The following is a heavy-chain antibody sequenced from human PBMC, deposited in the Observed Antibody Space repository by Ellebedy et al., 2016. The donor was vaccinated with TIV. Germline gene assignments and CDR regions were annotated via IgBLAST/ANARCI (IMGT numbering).Heavy chain of an antibody. Sequence: PGGSLRLSCAVSGFTFSRNWMHWVRQDPGKGLEGVAYIKSDGRSTNYADSVKGRFTVSRDNAKNTLDLEMSSLRVEDTGVYYCAILRGESVIAGIDYWGQGTQVTVSS. CDR2: IKSDGRST. D-gene: IGHD2-15*01. V-gene: IGHV3-74*01. J-gene: IGHJ4*02. CDR3: AILRGESVIAGIDY. CDR1: GFTFSRNW.